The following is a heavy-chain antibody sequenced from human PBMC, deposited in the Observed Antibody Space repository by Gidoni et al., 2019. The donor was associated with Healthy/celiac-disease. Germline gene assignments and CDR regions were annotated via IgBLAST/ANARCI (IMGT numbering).Heavy chain of an antibody. J-gene: IGHJ4*02. V-gene: IGHV3-15*07. CDR2: IKSKTDGGTT. CDR1: GFTFSNAW. CDR3: TTALITMIVVVPVS. Sequence: LVESGGGLVQPGGSLRLSCAASGFTFSNAWMNWVRQAPGKGLEWFGRIKSKTDGGTTDYAAPVKGRFTISRDDSKSTLYLQMNSLKTEDTAVDYCTTALITMIVVVPVSWGQGTLVTVSS. D-gene: IGHD3-22*01.